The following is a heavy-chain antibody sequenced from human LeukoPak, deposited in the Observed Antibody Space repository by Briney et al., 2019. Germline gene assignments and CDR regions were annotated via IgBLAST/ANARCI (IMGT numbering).Heavy chain of an antibody. CDR3: AADSRLGVPDYFDY. D-gene: IGHD1-26*01. V-gene: IGHV3-30-3*01. CDR1: RSSLSNYA. Sequence: GGSLRLSCAASRSSLSNYAMHWVRQPPGEGLEWVAVIAHDGAIKLYADAVKGRFTISRDNSRNTLYLEMNNLRGEDTAVYFCAADSRLGVPDYFDYWGQGTLVTVSS. CDR2: IAHDGAIK. J-gene: IGHJ4*02.